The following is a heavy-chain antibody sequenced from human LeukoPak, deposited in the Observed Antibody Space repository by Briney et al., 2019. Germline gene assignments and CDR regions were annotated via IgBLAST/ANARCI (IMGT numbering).Heavy chain of an antibody. V-gene: IGHV3-7*01. D-gene: IGHD2-15*01. Sequence: GGSLRLFCAASGFTFSSYWMSWVRQAPGKGLEWVANIKQDGSEKYYVDSVKGRFTISRDNAKDSLYLQMNSLRAEDTAVYYCARHEDIVDVVAATDWGQGTLVTVSS. CDR3: ARHEDIVDVVAATD. CDR2: IKQDGSEK. CDR1: GFTFSSYW. J-gene: IGHJ4*02.